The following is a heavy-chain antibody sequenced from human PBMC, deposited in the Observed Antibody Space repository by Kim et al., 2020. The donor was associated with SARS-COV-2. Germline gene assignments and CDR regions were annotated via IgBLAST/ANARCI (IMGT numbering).Heavy chain of an antibody. Sequence: GGSLRLSCAASGFTFSSYAMSWVRQAPGKGLEWVSVIYSGGSSTYYADSVKGRFTISRDNSKNTLYLQMNSLRAEDTAVNYCAKEDRGYSYGYPPDYWGQGTLVTVSS. V-gene: IGHV3-23*03. CDR1: GFTFSSYA. D-gene: IGHD5-18*01. CDR2: IYSGGSST. J-gene: IGHJ4*02. CDR3: AKEDRGYSYGYPPDY.